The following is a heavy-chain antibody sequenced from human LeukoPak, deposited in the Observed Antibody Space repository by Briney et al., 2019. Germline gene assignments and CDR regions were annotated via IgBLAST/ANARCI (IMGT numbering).Heavy chain of an antibody. D-gene: IGHD4-23*01. Sequence: ASVKVSCKAPGGTFSRCAISWVRQAPGQGLEWMGGIIPIFGKSNYAQKFQGRVTITADESTSTAYMELSSLRSEDTAVYYCATGWLAETTVVTPYNYWGQGTLVTVSS. V-gene: IGHV1-69*13. J-gene: IGHJ4*02. CDR3: ATGWLAETTVVTPYNY. CDR2: IIPIFGKS. CDR1: GGTFSRCA.